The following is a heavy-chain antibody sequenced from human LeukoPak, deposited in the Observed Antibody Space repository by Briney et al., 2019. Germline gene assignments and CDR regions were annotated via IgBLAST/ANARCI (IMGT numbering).Heavy chain of an antibody. Sequence: EASVKVSCKASGYTFTGYYMHWVRQAPGQGLEWMGWINPNSGGTNYAQKFQGRVTMTRDTSISTAYMELRSLRSDDPAVYYCARMMTPRLYYDSSGYYYGAFDIWGQGTMVTVSS. V-gene: IGHV1-2*02. D-gene: IGHD3-22*01. CDR1: GYTFTGYY. CDR2: INPNSGGT. J-gene: IGHJ3*02. CDR3: ARMMTPRLYYDSSGYYYGAFDI.